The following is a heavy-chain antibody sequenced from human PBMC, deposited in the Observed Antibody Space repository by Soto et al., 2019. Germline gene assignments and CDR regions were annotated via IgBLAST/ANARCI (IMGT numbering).Heavy chain of an antibody. J-gene: IGHJ4*02. D-gene: IGHD6-13*01. CDR2: IKSKTDGGTT. CDR1: GFTFSNAW. Sequence: LRLSCAASGFTFSNAWMNWVRQAPGKGLEWVGRIKSKTDGGTTDYAAPVKGRFTISRDDSKNTLYLQMNSLKTEDTAVYYCTTASRVGGGIAAAGTPLKYWGQGTLVTVSS. V-gene: IGHV3-15*07. CDR3: TTASRVGGGIAAAGTPLKY.